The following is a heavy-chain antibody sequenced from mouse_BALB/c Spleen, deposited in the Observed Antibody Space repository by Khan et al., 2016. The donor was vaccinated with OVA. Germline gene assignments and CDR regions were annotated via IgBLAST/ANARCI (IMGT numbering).Heavy chain of an antibody. J-gene: IGHJ3*01. CDR3: ARPYYGSAWFAY. CDR2: MWAGGNT. V-gene: IGHV2-9*02. CDR1: GFSLTSYG. Sequence: QVQLKESGPGLVAPSQSLSIICTVSGFSLTSYGVHWVRQPPGKGLEWLGVMWAGGNTNYNSALMSRLSISIDNSKSQVFLKMNSLQTDDTAMYYCARPYYGSAWFAYWGQGTLVTVSA. D-gene: IGHD1-1*01.